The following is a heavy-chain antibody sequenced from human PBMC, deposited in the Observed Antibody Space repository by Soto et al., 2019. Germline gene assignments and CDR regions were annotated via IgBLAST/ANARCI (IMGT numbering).Heavy chain of an antibody. CDR2: ISGSGGST. CDR3: AKGQQSGHWLIAAAGNNWFDP. J-gene: IGHJ5*02. D-gene: IGHD6-13*01. V-gene: IGHV3-23*01. CDR1: GFTFSSYA. Sequence: EVQLLESGGGLVQPGGSLRLSCAASGFTFSSYAMSWVRQAPGKGLEWGSAISGSGGSTYYADSVKGRFTISRDNSKNTLDLQMNSLRAEDTAVYYCAKGQQSGHWLIAAAGNNWFDPWGQGTLVTVSS.